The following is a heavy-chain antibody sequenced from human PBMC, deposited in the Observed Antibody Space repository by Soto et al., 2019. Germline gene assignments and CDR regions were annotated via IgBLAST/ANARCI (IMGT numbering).Heavy chain of an antibody. D-gene: IGHD1-26*01. CDR2: IYSGGST. J-gene: IGHJ4*02. CDR1: GFTVSSNY. V-gene: IGHV3-53*04. CDR3: ARTDEWLLDY. Sequence: EVQLVESGGGLVQPGGSLRLSCAASGFTVSSNYMSWVRQAPGKGLEWVSVIYSGGSTYYADSVKGRFTISRHNSNNPLYLQMNSLRAEDTAVYYCARTDEWLLDYWGQGTLVTVSS.